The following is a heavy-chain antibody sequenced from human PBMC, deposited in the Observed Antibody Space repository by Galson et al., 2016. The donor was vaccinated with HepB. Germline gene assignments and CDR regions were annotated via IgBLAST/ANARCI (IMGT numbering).Heavy chain of an antibody. CDR2: ISSSSTTI. J-gene: IGHJ5*02. CDR3: AREASGFDP. D-gene: IGHD1-26*01. CDR1: GFTFSNFN. Sequence: SLRLSCAASGFTFSNFNMNWVRQAPGKGLEWVSFISSSSTTIFYADSVRGRFTISRDNAENSLYLQMNSLRDEDTAVYYCAREASGFDPWGQGTLVTVSS. V-gene: IGHV3-48*02.